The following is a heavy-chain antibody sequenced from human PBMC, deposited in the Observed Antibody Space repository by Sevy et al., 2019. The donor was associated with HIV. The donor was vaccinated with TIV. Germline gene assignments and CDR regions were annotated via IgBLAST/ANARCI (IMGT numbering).Heavy chain of an antibody. V-gene: IGHV3-74*01. D-gene: IGHD2-15*01. Sequence: GGSLRLSCAASGFTFNKYWMHWVRQDPGKGLVWVSRINTDGSTTDYADSVKGRFTIFRDNAKNTLYLQMNSLRVEDTAVYYCARVVYCHNRDNCHTPFDYWGQGTLVTVSS. CDR2: INTDGSTT. J-gene: IGHJ4*02. CDR3: ARVVYCHNRDNCHTPFDY. CDR1: GFTFNKYW.